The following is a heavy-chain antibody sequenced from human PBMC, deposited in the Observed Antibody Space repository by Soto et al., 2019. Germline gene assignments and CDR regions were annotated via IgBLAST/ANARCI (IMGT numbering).Heavy chain of an antibody. CDR3: PGALPPGGAATRGDF. J-gene: IGHJ4*02. Sequence: GGSLRLSCAASGFTFNTHWMHWVRQAPGKGLVWVSRINSDGSITDYADSVKGRFSISRDNPRNTLYLQMNSLSPEDTAVYYFPGALPPGGAATRGDFWGQGTLVPVSS. V-gene: IGHV3-74*01. D-gene: IGHD6-25*01. CDR2: INSDGSIT. CDR1: GFTFNTHW.